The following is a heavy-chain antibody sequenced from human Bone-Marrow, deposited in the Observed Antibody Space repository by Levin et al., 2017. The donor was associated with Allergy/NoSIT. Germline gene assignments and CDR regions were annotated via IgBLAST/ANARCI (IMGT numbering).Heavy chain of an antibody. CDR3: ARYRRRDDVVDI. D-gene: IGHD2-21*01. J-gene: IGHJ3*02. V-gene: IGHV3-11*01. CDR1: GFSFSDYY. CDR2: ITTTGVNTI. Sequence: LSLTCAASGFSFSDYYMTWIRQAPGKGVEWVSYITTTGVNTIYYAESVKGRFTISRDNAKNSVYLQMNSLRAEDTAMYYCARYRRRDDVVDIWGQGTMVTVSS.